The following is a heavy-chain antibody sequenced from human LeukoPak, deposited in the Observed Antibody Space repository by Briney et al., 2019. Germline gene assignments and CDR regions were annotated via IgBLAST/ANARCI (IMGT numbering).Heavy chain of an antibody. J-gene: IGHJ4*02. CDR2: ISYDGSNK. V-gene: IGHV3-30*03. Sequence: GGSLRLSCAASGFTFSNAWMSWVRQAPGKGLEWVAVISYDGSNKYYADSVKGRFTISRDNSKNTLYLQMNSLRAEDTAVYYCARSAIFGVVSHPNDYWGQGTLVTVSS. CDR1: GFTFSNAW. CDR3: ARSAIFGVVSHPNDY. D-gene: IGHD3-3*02.